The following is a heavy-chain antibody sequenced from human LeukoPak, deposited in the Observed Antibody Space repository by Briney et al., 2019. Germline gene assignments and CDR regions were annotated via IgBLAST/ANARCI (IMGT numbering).Heavy chain of an antibody. CDR1: GGTFSSYA. V-gene: IGHV1-69*04. D-gene: IGHD6-13*01. J-gene: IGHJ2*01. Sequence: SVKVSFKASGGTFSSYAISWVRQAPGQGLEWMGRIIPILGIANYAQKFQGRVTITADKSTSTAYMELSSLRSEDTAVYYCAVGFSSSWRYWYFDLWGRGTLVTVSS. CDR3: AVGFSSSWRYWYFDL. CDR2: IIPILGIA.